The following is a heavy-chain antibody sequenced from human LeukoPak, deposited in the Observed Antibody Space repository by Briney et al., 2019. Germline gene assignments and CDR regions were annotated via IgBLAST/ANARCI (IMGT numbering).Heavy chain of an antibody. CDR1: GFTFSTNV. V-gene: IGHV3-23*01. CDR2: ISGSGGST. J-gene: IGHJ4*02. CDR3: AKVLAVAGGY. D-gene: IGHD6-19*01. Sequence: GGSLRLSCAASGFTFSTNVMSWVRQAPGKGLEWVSTISGSGGSTYYADSVEGRFTISRDSSKNTLYLQMNSLRAEDTAVYYCAKVLAVAGGYWGQGTLVTVSS.